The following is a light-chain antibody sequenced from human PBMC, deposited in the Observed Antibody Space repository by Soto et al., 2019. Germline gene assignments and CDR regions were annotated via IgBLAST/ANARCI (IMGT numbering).Light chain of an antibody. CDR3: QQANSFPIT. CDR2: DAS. Sequence: DIQMTQSPSAMSASVGDRVTITCRASQGISNYLAWFQQKPGKAPKLLIYDASSLESGVPSRFSGSGSATEFTLTISSLQPDDFATYYCQQANSFPITFGQGARLEIK. CDR1: QGISNY. V-gene: IGKV1-12*01. J-gene: IGKJ5*01.